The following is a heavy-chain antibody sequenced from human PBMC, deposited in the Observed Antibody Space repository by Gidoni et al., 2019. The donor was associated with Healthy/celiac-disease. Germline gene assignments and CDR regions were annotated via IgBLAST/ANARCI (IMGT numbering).Heavy chain of an antibody. CDR1: DGAISSSSYY. D-gene: IGHD6-19*01. J-gene: IGHJ2*01. CDR3: ARRDSSGQSFNWYFDL. V-gene: IGHV4-39*07. CDR2: IYYSGST. Sequence: QLQLQESGPGLVKPSETLSLACTVSDGAISSSSYYWGWIRQPPGKGLEWIGSIYYSGSTYYNPSLKSRVTISVDTSKNQFSLKLSSVTAADTAVYYCARRDSSGQSFNWYFDLWGRGTLVTVSS.